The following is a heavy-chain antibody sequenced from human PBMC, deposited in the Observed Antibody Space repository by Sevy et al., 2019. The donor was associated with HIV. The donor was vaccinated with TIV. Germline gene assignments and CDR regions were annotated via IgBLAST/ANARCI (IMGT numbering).Heavy chain of an antibody. J-gene: IGHJ4*02. CDR3: ATDSKKRGFSALLDY. CDR2: IKSKTDGGTT. V-gene: IGHV3-15*01. CDR1: GFTFSNAW. D-gene: IGHD2-21*02. Sequence: GGSLRLSCAASGFTFSNAWMSWVLQAPGKGLEWVGRIKSKTDGGTTDYAAPVKGRFTISRDDSKNTLYLQMNSLKTDETAMYYCATDSKKRGFSALLDYWGQGTMVTGSS.